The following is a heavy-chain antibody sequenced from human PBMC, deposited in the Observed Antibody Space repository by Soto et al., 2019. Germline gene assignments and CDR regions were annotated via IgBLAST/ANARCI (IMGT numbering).Heavy chain of an antibody. Sequence: QVQLVESGGGVVQPGRSLRLSCAASGFIVSFYGMHWVRQAPGKGLEWVAVISDDGSRKYYADSVKGRFTISRDKSKNTVYLQMNSLIAEDTAVYYCAKLNTHYYDSSSPVPLYNIDYWGQGTLVTVSS. CDR3: AKLNTHYYDSSSPVPLYNIDY. D-gene: IGHD3-22*01. J-gene: IGHJ4*01. CDR2: ISDDGSRK. CDR1: GFIVSFYG. V-gene: IGHV3-30*18.